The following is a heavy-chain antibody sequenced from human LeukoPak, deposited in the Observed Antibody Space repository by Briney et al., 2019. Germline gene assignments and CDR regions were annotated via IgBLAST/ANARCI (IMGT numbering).Heavy chain of an antibody. Sequence: PSETLSLTCAVSSGSLSNDYWSWIRQPPGKGLEWIGYISYSGRTNYSPSLKSRVTMSVDTSKNQFSLKLSSVTAADTAVYYCAREVKWFGEGYMDVWGKGTTVTVSS. D-gene: IGHD3-10*01. CDR2: ISYSGRT. CDR1: SGSLSNDY. CDR3: AREVKWFGEGYMDV. J-gene: IGHJ6*03. V-gene: IGHV4-59*01.